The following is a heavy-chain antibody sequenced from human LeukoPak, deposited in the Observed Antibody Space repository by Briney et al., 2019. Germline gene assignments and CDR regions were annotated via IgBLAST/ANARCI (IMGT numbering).Heavy chain of an antibody. CDR1: GYTFTGYY. CDR2: INPNSGGT. CDR3: ARKSGISGFDY. V-gene: IGHV1-2*02. Sequence: ASVNVSCKASGYTFTGYYMHWVRQAPGQGLEWMGWINPNSGGTNYAQKFQGRVTMTRDTSISTAYMELSRLRSDDTAVYCCARKSGISGFDYWGQGTLVTVSS. J-gene: IGHJ4*02. D-gene: IGHD6-19*01.